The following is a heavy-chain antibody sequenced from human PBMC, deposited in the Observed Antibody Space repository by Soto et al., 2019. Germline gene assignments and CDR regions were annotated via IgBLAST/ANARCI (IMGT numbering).Heavy chain of an antibody. CDR2: IIPIFGTA. Sequence: SVKVSCKASGGTFSSYAISWVRQAPGQGLEWMGGIIPIFGTANYAQKFQGRVTITADESTSTAYMELSSLRSEDTAVYYCARVSDIVVVPASQAGFDPWGQGTLVTVSS. V-gene: IGHV1-69*13. CDR1: GGTFSSYA. J-gene: IGHJ5*02. D-gene: IGHD2-2*01. CDR3: ARVSDIVVVPASQAGFDP.